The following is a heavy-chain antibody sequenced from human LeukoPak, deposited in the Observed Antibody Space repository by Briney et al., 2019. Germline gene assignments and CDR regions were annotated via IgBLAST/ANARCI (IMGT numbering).Heavy chain of an antibody. D-gene: IGHD1-26*01. V-gene: IGHV1-69*13. CDR3: AGATSPYYYYYYMDV. CDR1: GGTFSSYA. CDR2: IIPIFGTA. J-gene: IGHJ6*03. Sequence: ASVKVSCKASGGTFSSYAISWVRQAPGQGLEWMGGIIPIFGTANYAQKFQGRVTITADESTSTAYMELSSLRSEDTAVYYCAGATSPYYYYYYMDVGGKGPTVTASS.